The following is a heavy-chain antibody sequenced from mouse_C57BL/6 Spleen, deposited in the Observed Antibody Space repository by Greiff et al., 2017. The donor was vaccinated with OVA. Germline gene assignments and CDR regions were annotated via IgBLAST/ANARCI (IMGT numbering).Heavy chain of an antibody. CDR3: ARGIFIVTNPSWFAY. V-gene: IGHV1-53*01. CDR2: INPSNGGT. CDR1: GYTFTSYW. Sequence: QVQLQQPGTELVKPGASVKLSCKASGYTFTSYWMHWVKQRPGQGLAWIGNINPSNGGTNYNEKFKSKATLSVDKSSSTAYMQLSSLTSEDSAVYYCARGIFIVTNPSWFAYWGQGTLVTVSA. D-gene: IGHD2-5*01. J-gene: IGHJ3*01.